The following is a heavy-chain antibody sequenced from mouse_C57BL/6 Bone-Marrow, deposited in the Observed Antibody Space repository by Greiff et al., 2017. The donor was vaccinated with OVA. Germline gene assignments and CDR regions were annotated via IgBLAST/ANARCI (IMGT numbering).Heavy chain of an antibody. CDR1: GYSFTGYY. V-gene: IGHV1-42*01. D-gene: IGHD4-1*01. J-gene: IGHJ3*01. Sequence: EVQLQESGPELVKPGASVKISCKASGYSFTGYYMNWVKQSPEKSLEWIGEINPSTGGTPYNQKFKAKATLTVDKSSSTAYMQLKSLTSEDSAVYDCARGGTSPFAYWGQGTLVTVSA. CDR2: INPSTGGT. CDR3: ARGGTSPFAY.